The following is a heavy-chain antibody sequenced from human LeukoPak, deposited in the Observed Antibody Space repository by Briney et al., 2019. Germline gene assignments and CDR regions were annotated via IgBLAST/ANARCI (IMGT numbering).Heavy chain of an antibody. V-gene: IGHV3-7*01. CDR3: ARDRGGGSLDY. Sequence: GGSLRLSCAASGFTFSTYWMSWVRQAPGKGLESVAKIKEDGSDKYYVDSVKGRFTISRDNGKNSLYLQMNSLRAEDTAVYYCARDRGGGSLDYWGQGTLVTVSS. CDR2: IKEDGSDK. J-gene: IGHJ4*02. CDR1: GFTFSTYW. D-gene: IGHD2-15*01.